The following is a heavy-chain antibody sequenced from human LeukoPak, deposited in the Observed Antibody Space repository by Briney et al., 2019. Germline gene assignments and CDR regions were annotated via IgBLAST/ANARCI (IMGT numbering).Heavy chain of an antibody. V-gene: IGHV4-59*01. D-gene: IGHD1-26*01. J-gene: IGHJ4*02. CDR3: ARLALQEVGTSQTYYLDY. CDR1: GGSISNYY. Sequence: SESLSLTCTVSGGSISNYYWSWIRQPPGKGLEWIGYIYYSGSTDYSPSLKSRVTISVDTSKNQFSLKLSSVTAADTAVYYCARLALQEVGTSQTYYLDYWGQGTLVTVSS. CDR2: IYYSGST.